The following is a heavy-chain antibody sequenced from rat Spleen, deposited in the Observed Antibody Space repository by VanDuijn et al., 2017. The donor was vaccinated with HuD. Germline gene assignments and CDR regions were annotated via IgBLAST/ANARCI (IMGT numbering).Heavy chain of an antibody. J-gene: IGHJ2*01. CDR2: IIYDGSST. V-gene: IGHV5-7*01. CDR3: ARRHYGYTRYYFDY. CDR1: GFTFSDYA. Sequence: EVQLVESGGGLVQPGRSLKLSCAASGFTFSDYAMAWVRQAPKKGLEWVATIIYDGSSTYYRDSVKGRFTISRDNAKSTLYLQMDSLRSEDTATYYCARRHYGYTRYYFDYWGQGVMVTVSS. D-gene: IGHD1-9*01.